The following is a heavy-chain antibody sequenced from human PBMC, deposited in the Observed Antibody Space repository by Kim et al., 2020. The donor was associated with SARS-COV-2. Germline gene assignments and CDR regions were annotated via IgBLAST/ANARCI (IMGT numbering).Heavy chain of an antibody. CDR3: ARDLPGPSKSIAARIGY. CDR1: GFTFSSYS. J-gene: IGHJ4*02. D-gene: IGHD6-6*01. V-gene: IGHV3-48*02. CDR2: ISSSSSTI. Sequence: GGSLRLSCAASGFTFSSYSMNWVRQAPGKGLEWVSYISSSSSTIYYADSVKGRFTISRDNAKNSLYLQMNSLRDEDTAVYYCARDLPGPSKSIAARIGYWGQGTLVTVSS.